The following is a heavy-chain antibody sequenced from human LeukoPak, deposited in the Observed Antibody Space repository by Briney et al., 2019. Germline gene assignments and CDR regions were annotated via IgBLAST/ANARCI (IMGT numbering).Heavy chain of an antibody. Sequence: ASVKVSCKASGYTFNTYYIHWVRQAPGQGLEWMGIINPSGGSTSYAEKFQRRVTMTRDTSTSTVYMELSSLRSEDTAVYYCARDPYGSGNYYTYFEYWGQGTLVTVSS. V-gene: IGHV1-46*02. CDR3: ARDPYGSGNYYTYFEY. CDR1: GYTFNTYY. CDR2: INPSGGST. D-gene: IGHD3-10*01. J-gene: IGHJ4*02.